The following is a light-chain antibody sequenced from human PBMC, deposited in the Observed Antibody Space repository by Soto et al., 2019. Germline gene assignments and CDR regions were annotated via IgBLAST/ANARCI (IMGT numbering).Light chain of an antibody. V-gene: IGLV2-23*01. CDR3: CSYAGSKDYV. Sequence: QSALPQPASVSGSPGQSITISCTGPSSDVGSYNLVSWYHQHPGKAPRLLIYEAIKRPSGVSPRFSGSKSDNTASLTISGLQAEDKGDYYCCSYAGSKDYVSGPGTKWTV. CDR1: SSDVGSYNL. CDR2: EAI. J-gene: IGLJ1*01.